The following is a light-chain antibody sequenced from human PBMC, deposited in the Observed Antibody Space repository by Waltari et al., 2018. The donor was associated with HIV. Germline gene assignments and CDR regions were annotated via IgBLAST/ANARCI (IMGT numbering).Light chain of an antibody. CDR2: DAS. Sequence: DIQMTQSPSSLSASVGDRVTITCQVSQDISNYLNWYQQKPGKAPTLLIYDASSLETGVPSRFSGSGSGTDFTFTISSLQPEDIGTYYCQQYDNLFTFGPGTKVEIK. J-gene: IGKJ3*01. V-gene: IGKV1-33*01. CDR3: QQYDNLFT. CDR1: QDISNY.